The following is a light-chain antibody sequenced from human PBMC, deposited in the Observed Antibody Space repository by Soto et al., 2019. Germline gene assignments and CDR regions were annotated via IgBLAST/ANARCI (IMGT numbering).Light chain of an antibody. J-gene: IGKJ1*01. V-gene: IGKV3-11*01. CDR1: QSVGSY. Sequence: DIVLTQSPATLSLSPGERATLSCRASQSVGSYLAWYQQTPGQAPRLLIYDASNRATGIPARFTGSGSGTEFTLTINNLEPEDFAVYYCQQRSNWPRTFGLGTKVEIK. CDR3: QQRSNWPRT. CDR2: DAS.